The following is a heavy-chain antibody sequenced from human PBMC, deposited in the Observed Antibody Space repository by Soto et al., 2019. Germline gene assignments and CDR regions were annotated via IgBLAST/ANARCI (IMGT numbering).Heavy chain of an antibody. Sequence: GESLKISCKASGYSFTNYWISWVRQMPGKGLEWMGVIYPRDSYTKYSLSFQGQVTFSADKSINAAYLQWTSLKASDTAMYFCGRLTGLPHYYSTDVWGQGTTVTVSS. V-gene: IGHV5-51*01. CDR1: GYSFTNYW. CDR3: GRLTGLPHYYSTDV. J-gene: IGHJ6*02. D-gene: IGHD3-9*01. CDR2: IYPRDSYT.